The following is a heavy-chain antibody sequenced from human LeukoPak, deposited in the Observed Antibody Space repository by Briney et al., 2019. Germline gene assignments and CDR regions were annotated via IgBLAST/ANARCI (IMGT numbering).Heavy chain of an antibody. V-gene: IGHV4-59*01. D-gene: IGHD3-22*01. Sequence: SETLSLTCTVSAGSISSYYWSWIRQLPGKGLEWIGYMSYSGSSNYNPSLKSRVTISVDTSKNQFSLKLSSVTAADTAVYYCARGAGDYYDSGGYYVNSRFDYWGQGTLVTVSS. CDR3: ARGAGDYYDSGGYYVNSRFDY. J-gene: IGHJ4*02. CDR1: AGSISSYY. CDR2: MSYSGSS.